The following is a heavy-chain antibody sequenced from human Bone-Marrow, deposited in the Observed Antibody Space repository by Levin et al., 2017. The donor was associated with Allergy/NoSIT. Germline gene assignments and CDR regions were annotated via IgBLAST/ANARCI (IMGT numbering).Heavy chain of an antibody. D-gene: IGHD3-10*01. CDR3: ARDATMARGVNAFDI. V-gene: IGHV3-30*03. Sequence: TGGSLRLSCAASGFSFSYSAIYWVRQAPGKGLEWVSFMSYDGTNKYYTDSVKGRFTISRDNSKNTVSLQMNSLRTEDTAVYYCARDATMARGVNAFDIWGQGTLVSVSS. J-gene: IGHJ3*02. CDR1: GFSFSYSA. CDR2: MSYDGTNK.